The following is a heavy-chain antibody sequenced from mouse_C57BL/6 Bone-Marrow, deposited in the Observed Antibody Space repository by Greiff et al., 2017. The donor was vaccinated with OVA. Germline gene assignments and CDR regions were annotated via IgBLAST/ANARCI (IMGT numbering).Heavy chain of an antibody. CDR3: ARDYGYPSWFAY. J-gene: IGHJ3*01. D-gene: IGHD2-2*01. CDR1: GYTFTSYW. Sequence: VKLMESGAELVKPGASVKMSCKASGYTFTSYWITWVKQRPGQGLEWIGDIYPGSGSTNYNEKFKSKATLTVDTSSSTAYMQLSSLTSEDSAVYYCARDYGYPSWFAYWGQGTLVTVSA. CDR2: IYPGSGST. V-gene: IGHV1-55*01.